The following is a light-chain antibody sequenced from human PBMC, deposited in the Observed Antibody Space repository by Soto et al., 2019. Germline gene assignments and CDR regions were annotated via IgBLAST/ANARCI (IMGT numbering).Light chain of an antibody. J-gene: IGKJ1*01. CDR2: DAS. CDR3: QQSYSSPPT. V-gene: IGKV1-39*01. CDR1: QNIDTY. Sequence: DIAMTQSPPALSASVGDRATITCRASQNIDTYLNWYQQRPGKTPELLIHDASSLQSGVPSRFSGSGSGADFTLTIGSLQPEDFAVYYCQQSYSSPPTFGQGTKVDIK.